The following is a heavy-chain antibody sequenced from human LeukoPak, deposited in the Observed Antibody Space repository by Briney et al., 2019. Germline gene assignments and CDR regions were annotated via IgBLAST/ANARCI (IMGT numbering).Heavy chain of an antibody. J-gene: IGHJ6*04. Sequence: GGSLRLSCDASGFTFSNYWMAWVRQAPGKGLEWVANIKQDGSGEFYVDAVKGRFTISRDNAKNSLFLQMNSLRIEDTAVYFCARDRVPSEYIGMDVWGKGTTVTVSS. CDR1: GFTFSNYW. CDR3: ARDRVPSEYIGMDV. CDR2: IKQDGSGE. V-gene: IGHV3-7*03. D-gene: IGHD1-1*01.